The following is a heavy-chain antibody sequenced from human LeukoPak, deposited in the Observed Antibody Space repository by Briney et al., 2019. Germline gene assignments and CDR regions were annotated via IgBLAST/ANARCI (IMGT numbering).Heavy chain of an antibody. CDR3: APGGPGYYFDY. Sequence: PGGSLRLSCAASGFTFSDYYMIWIRQAPGKGLEWVSYISSSSSYTNYVDSVKGRFTISRDNAKNSLYLQMNSLRAEDTAVYYCAPGGPGYYFDYWGQGTLVTVSS. V-gene: IGHV3-11*03. CDR2: ISSSSSYT. D-gene: IGHD3-10*01. J-gene: IGHJ4*02. CDR1: GFTFSDYY.